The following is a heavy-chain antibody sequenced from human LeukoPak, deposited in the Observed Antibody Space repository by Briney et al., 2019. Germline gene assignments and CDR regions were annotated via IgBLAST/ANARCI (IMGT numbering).Heavy chain of an antibody. CDR3: ARESGYYYGSGSCFDY. J-gene: IGHJ4*02. CDR2: INPNSGGT. CDR1: GYTFTGYY. V-gene: IGHV1-2*04. Sequence: GASVKVSCKASGYTFTGYYMHWERQAPGQGLEWMGWINPNSGGTNYAQKFQGWVTMTRDTSISTAYMELSRLRSDDTAVYYCARESGYYYGSGSCFDYWGQGTLVTVSS. D-gene: IGHD3-10*01.